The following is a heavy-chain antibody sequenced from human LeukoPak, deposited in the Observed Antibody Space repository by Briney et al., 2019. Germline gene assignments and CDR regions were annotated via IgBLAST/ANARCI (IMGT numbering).Heavy chain of an antibody. Sequence: SETLSLTCTVSGGSISSYYWSWIRQPPGKGLEWIGYIYYSGSTNYNPSLKSRVTISVDTSKNQFSLNLSSVTAADTAVYYCASIVGATPDYFDNWGQGTLVTVSS. J-gene: IGHJ4*02. CDR1: GGSISSYY. V-gene: IGHV4-59*12. CDR2: IYYSGST. D-gene: IGHD1-26*01. CDR3: ASIVGATPDYFDN.